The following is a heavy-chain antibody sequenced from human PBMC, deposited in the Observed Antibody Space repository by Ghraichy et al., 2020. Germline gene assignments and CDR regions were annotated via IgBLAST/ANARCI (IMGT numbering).Heavy chain of an antibody. V-gene: IGHV3-7*01. CDR1: GFTFSSYW. J-gene: IGHJ4*02. CDR3: ATGRAVRGVIISESRFDY. Sequence: GGSLRLSCAASGFTFSSYWMSWVRQAPGKGLEWVANIKQDGSEKYYVDSVKGRFTISRDNAKNSLYLQMNSLRAEDTAVYYCATGRAVRGVIISESRFDYWGQGTLVTVSS. D-gene: IGHD3-10*01. CDR2: IKQDGSEK.